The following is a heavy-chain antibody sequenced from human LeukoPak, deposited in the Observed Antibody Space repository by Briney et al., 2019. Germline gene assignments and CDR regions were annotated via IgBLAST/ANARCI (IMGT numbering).Heavy chain of an antibody. CDR3: ARAPAAAMDYFDY. Sequence: SVKVSCKASGGTFSSYAISWVRQAPGQGLEWMGGIIPIFGTANYAQKFQGRVAITADESTSTAYMELSSLRSEDTAVYYCARAPAAAMDYFDYWGQGTLVTVSS. J-gene: IGHJ4*02. D-gene: IGHD5-18*01. CDR1: GGTFSSYA. CDR2: IIPIFGTA. V-gene: IGHV1-69*13.